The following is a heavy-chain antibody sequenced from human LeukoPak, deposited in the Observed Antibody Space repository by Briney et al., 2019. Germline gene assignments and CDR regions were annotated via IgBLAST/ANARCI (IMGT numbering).Heavy chain of an antibody. CDR1: GFTFSRYG. Sequence: PGRSLRLSCAGSGFTFSRYGMHWVRQAPGKGLEWVALIRYDGNDHWYGDSAKGRFTISRDKSKDTVYLQMDSLRDEDTAVYYCARWGIVGHDAFDLWGQGTMVTVSS. CDR2: IRYDGNDH. V-gene: IGHV3-33*01. D-gene: IGHD1-26*01. CDR3: ARWGIVGHDAFDL. J-gene: IGHJ3*01.